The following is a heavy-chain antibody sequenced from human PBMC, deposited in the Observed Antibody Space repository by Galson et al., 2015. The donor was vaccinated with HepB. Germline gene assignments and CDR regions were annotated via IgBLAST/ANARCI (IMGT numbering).Heavy chain of an antibody. J-gene: IGHJ4*02. V-gene: IGHV1-58*01. CDR3: AAAVDYYDSSGFDY. Sequence: SVKVSCKASGFTFTSSAVQWVRQARGQRLEWIGWIVVGSGNTNYAQKFQERVTITRDMSTSTAYMVLSSLRSEDTAVYYCAAAVDYYDSSGFDYWGQGTLVTVSS. CDR1: GFTFTSSA. D-gene: IGHD3-22*01. CDR2: IVVGSGNT.